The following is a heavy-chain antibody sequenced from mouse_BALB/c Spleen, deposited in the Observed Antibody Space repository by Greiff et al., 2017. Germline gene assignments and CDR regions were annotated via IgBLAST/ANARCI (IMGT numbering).Heavy chain of an antibody. J-gene: IGHJ2*01. V-gene: IGHV5-6-3*01. CDR2: INSNGGST. Sequence: EVQVVESGGGLVQPGGSLKLSCAASGFTFSSYGMSWVRQTPDKRLELVATINSNGGSTYYPDSVTGRFTITRDNAKNTLYLQMSSLKSEDTAMYYCARVIYYDYGFDYWGQGTTLTVSS. CDR3: ARVIYYDYGFDY. CDR1: GFTFSSYG. D-gene: IGHD2-4*01.